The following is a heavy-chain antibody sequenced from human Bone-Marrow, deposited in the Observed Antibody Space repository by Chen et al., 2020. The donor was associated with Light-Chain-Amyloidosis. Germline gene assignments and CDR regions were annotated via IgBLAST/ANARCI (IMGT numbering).Heavy chain of an antibody. D-gene: IGHD5-12*01. J-gene: IGHJ4*02. V-gene: IGHV5-51*01. CDR2: IYPDDSDA. CDR3: ARRRDGYNFDY. CDR1: GNTFPNYW. Sequence: VQLEPSVPAVKKPGESLKVSCKASGNTFPNYWIGWVRQMPGKGLEWMGVIYPDDSDARYSPSFEGQVTISADKSITTAYLQWRSLKASDTAMYYCARRRDGYNFDYWGQGTLVTVSS.